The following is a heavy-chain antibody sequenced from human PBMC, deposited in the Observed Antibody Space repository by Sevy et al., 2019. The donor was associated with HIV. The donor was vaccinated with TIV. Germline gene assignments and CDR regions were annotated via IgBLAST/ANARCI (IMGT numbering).Heavy chain of an antibody. Sequence: GGSLRLSCVVSGLTFTDAWMAWVRQAPGKGLEWVGRIKSKGSGGTRDHAAPVKGRFTISRDDSKNTVYLQMNSLKTEDTAVYYCTWVTKVTEPLGVWGQGTAVTVSS. D-gene: IGHD4-4*01. CDR2: IKSKGSGGTR. CDR3: TWVTKVTEPLGV. V-gene: IGHV3-15*01. J-gene: IGHJ6*02. CDR1: GLTFTDAW.